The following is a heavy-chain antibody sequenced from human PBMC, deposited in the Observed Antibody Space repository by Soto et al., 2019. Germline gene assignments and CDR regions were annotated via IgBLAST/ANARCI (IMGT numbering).Heavy chain of an antibody. CDR1: GYTFTSYD. Sequence: ASVKVSCKASGYTFTSYDINWARQATGQGLEWMGWMNPNSGNTGYAQKFQGRVTMTRNTSTSTAYMELRSLRSDDTAVYYCARYLIVVVVAATDYYYGMDVWGQGTTVNVSS. J-gene: IGHJ6*02. D-gene: IGHD2-15*01. V-gene: IGHV1-8*01. CDR3: ARYLIVVVVAATDYYYGMDV. CDR2: MNPNSGNT.